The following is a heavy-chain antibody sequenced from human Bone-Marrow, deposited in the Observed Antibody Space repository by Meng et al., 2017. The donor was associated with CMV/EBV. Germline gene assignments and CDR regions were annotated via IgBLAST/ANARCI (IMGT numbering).Heavy chain of an antibody. V-gene: IGHV1-69*10. J-gene: IGHJ4*02. D-gene: IGHD6-19*01. CDR3: ARASVGSGWYYFDY. CDR1: GGTFSSYA. CDR2: IIPILGIA. Sequence: AVKVACKASGGTFSSYAISWVRQAPGQGLEWMGGIIPILGIANYAQKFQGRVTITADKSTSTAYMELSSLRSEDTAVYYCARASVGSGWYYFDYWGQGTLVTVSS.